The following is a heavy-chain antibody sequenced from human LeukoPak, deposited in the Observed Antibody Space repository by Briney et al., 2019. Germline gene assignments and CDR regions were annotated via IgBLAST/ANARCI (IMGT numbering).Heavy chain of an antibody. CDR3: ARVAFDY. Sequence: GRSLRLSCVVSGFRFDDYGMHWVRQAPGKGLVWVSRINSDGSSTSYADSVKGRFTISRDNAKNTLYLQMNSLRAEDTAVYYCARVAFDYWGQGTLVTVSS. V-gene: IGHV3-74*01. CDR2: INSDGSST. CDR1: GFRFDDYG. J-gene: IGHJ4*02.